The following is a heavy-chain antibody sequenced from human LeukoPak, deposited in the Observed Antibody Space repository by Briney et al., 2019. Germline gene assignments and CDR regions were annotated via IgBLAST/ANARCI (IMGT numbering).Heavy chain of an antibody. V-gene: IGHV4-59*01. Sequence: PSETLSLTCTVSGGSISSYYWSWIRQPPGKGLEWIGYIYYSGTTNYNPSLESRVTISVDTSKNQFSLKLSSVTAADTAVYYCARGVYIAAAQYGYWGQGTLVTVSS. CDR2: IYYSGTT. J-gene: IGHJ4*02. CDR1: GGSISSYY. CDR3: ARGVYIAAAQYGY. D-gene: IGHD6-13*01.